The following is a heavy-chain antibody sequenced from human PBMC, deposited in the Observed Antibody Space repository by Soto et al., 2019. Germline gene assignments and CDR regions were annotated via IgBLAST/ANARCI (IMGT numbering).Heavy chain of an antibody. J-gene: IGHJ4*02. CDR1: GFSFNTYE. D-gene: IGHD1-26*01. CDR3: AYGGSCDY. CDR2: ISTSGSTI. Sequence: EVQLVESGGGLVQPGGSLRLSCAASGFSFNTYEMNSLRQAPGKGLEWVSYISTSGSTIYYADSVKGRFTISRDNGKNSLYLQMNSLRAEDTAVYYCAYGGSCDYWGQGTQVTVSS. V-gene: IGHV3-48*03.